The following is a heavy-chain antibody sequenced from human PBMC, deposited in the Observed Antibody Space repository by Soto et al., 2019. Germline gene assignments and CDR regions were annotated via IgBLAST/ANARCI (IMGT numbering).Heavy chain of an antibody. CDR1: GVTIISYA. V-gene: IGHV3-30-3*01. Sequence: GRPMRVSCAAAGVTIISYAMHRVRQAPGKGLEWVAVISYDGSNKYYADSVKGRFTISRDNSKNTLYLQMNSLRAEDTAVYYCARDQAYYYDSSGSNPTFDYWGQGTLVTVSS. D-gene: IGHD3-22*01. CDR2: ISYDGSNK. J-gene: IGHJ4*02. CDR3: ARDQAYYYDSSGSNPTFDY.